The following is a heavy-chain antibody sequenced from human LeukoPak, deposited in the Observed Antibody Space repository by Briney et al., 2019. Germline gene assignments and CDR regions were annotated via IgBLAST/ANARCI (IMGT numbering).Heavy chain of an antibody. D-gene: IGHD3-9*01. CDR2: INAGNGST. CDR3: ARCSHSFDWLFPDAFDI. Sequence: ASVKVSCKASGYTFTSYAMHWVRQAPGQRLEWMGWINAGNGSTKYSQKFQGRVTITRDTSASTAYMELSSLRSEDTAVYYCARCSHSFDWLFPDAFDIWGQGTMVTVSS. CDR1: GYTFTSYA. J-gene: IGHJ3*02. V-gene: IGHV1-3*01.